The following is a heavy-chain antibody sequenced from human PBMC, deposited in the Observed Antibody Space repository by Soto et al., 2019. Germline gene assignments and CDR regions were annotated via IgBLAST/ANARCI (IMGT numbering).Heavy chain of an antibody. J-gene: IGHJ4*02. V-gene: IGHV3-33*01. CDR3: ARGDIAVAGRLDY. CDR2: IWFDSSHK. Sequence: GGSLRLSCAASGFTCSYYGMHWVRRSPGKGLEWVALIWFDSSHKYYADSVKGRFTISRDNSKNTLSLQMNSLRADDTGVYYCARGDIAVAGRLDYWGQGTLVTVSS. CDR1: GFTCSYYG. D-gene: IGHD6-13*01.